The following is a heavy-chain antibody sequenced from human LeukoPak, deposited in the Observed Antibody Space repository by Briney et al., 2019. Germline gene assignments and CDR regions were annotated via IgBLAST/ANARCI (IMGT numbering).Heavy chain of an antibody. CDR2: INAGNGNT. Sequence: ASVKVSCKASGYTFTSYAMHWVRQAPGQRLEWMGWINAGNGNTKYSQKFQGRVTITRDTSASTAYMELSSLRFEDTAVFYCARSAVTTIFDYWGQGTLVTVSS. D-gene: IGHD4-11*01. CDR1: GYTFTSYA. J-gene: IGHJ4*02. V-gene: IGHV1-3*01. CDR3: ARSAVTTIFDY.